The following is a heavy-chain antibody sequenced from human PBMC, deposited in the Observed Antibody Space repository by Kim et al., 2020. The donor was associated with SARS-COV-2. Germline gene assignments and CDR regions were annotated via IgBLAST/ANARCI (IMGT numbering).Heavy chain of an antibody. CDR1: GFTFGDYA. CDR3: TRDFHPNYYDSSGYYSLYYYYGMYV. V-gene: IGHV3-49*04. Sequence: GGSLRLSCTASGFTFGDYAMSWVRQAPGKGLEWVGFIRSKAYGGTTEYAASVKGRFTISRDDSKSIAYLQMNSLKTEDTAVYYCTRDFHPNYYDSSGYYSLYYYYGMYVWGQGTTVTVSS. J-gene: IGHJ6*02. CDR2: IRSKAYGGTT. D-gene: IGHD3-22*01.